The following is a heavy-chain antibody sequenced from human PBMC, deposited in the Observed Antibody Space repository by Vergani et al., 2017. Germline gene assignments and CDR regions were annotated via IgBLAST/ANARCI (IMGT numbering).Heavy chain of an antibody. J-gene: IGHJ4*02. CDR1: GGTFSSYA. CDR3: ARGPPHYYILTGYYLSYFDY. D-gene: IGHD3-9*01. V-gene: IGHV1-69*01. Sequence: QVQLVQSGAEVKKPGSSVKVSCKASGGTFSSYAISWVRQAPGQGLEWMGGINPIFGTANYAQKFQGRVTITADESTSTAYMELSSLRSGDTAVYYCARGPPHYYILTGYYLSYFDYWGQGTLVTVSS. CDR2: INPIFGTA.